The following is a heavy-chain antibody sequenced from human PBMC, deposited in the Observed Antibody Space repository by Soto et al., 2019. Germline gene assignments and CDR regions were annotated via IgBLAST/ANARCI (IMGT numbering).Heavy chain of an antibody. CDR2: INPNSGGT. D-gene: IGHD2-21*02. J-gene: IGHJ4*02. CDR1: GYTFTGYY. V-gene: IGHV1-2*04. Sequence: ASVKVSCKASGYTFTGYYMHWVRQAPGQGLEWMGWINPNSGGTNYAQKFQGWVTMTRDTSISTAYMELSRLRSDDTAVYYCARAYCGGDCYQNTYYFDYWGQGTLVTSPQ. CDR3: ARAYCGGDCYQNTYYFDY.